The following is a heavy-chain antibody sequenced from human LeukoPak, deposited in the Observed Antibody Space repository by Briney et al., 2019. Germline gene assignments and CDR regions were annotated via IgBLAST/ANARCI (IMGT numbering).Heavy chain of an antibody. V-gene: IGHV3-64D*06. CDR2: ISSNGGST. CDR3: VKGNSSSWYVSGFDY. J-gene: IGHJ4*02. Sequence: GGSLRLSCSASGFTFSSYAMHWVRQAPGKGLEYVSAISSNGGSTNYADSVKGRFTISRDNSKNTLYLQMSSLRAEDTAVYYCVKGNSSSWYVSGFDYWGQGTLVTVSS. D-gene: IGHD6-13*01. CDR1: GFTFSSYA.